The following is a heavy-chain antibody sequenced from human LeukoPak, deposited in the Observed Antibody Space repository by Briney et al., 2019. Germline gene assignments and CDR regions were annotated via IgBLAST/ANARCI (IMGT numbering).Heavy chain of an antibody. J-gene: IGHJ4*02. CDR1: GGSFSGYY. CDR3: ARHVWAWITQNFDY. CDR2: ISHSGST. Sequence: PSETLSLTCAVYGGSFSGYYRSWIRQPPGKGLEWIASISHSGSTYYNPSLKSRVTISVDMSKNQFSLKLSSVTAADTAVYYCARHVWAWITQNFDYWGQGTLVTVSS. D-gene: IGHD3-16*01. V-gene: IGHV4-34*01.